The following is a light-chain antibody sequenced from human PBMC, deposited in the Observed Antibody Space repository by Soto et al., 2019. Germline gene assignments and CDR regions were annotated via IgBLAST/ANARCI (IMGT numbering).Light chain of an antibody. V-gene: IGKV3-11*01. CDR2: DAS. J-gene: IGKJ4*01. Sequence: EIVLTQSPATLSLSLGERATLSCRASQNINTYLVWYQQKPGKAPRLLIYDASKRATGIPDRFSGSGSGTDFTLTISSLAPEDFALYYCQQRSSWPRAFGGGTKVEIK. CDR3: QQRSSWPRA. CDR1: QNINTY.